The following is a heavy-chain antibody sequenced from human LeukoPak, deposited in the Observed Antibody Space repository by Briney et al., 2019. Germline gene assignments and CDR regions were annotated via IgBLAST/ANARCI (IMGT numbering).Heavy chain of an antibody. CDR2: IFYSGYT. Sequence: SETLSLTCTVSGGSISSYYWSWIRQPPGKGLEWIGYIFYSGYTNYNPSLKGRVTMSVDTSKNQFSLKLSSVTAADTALYYCARSGSYDSSGYSNDYWGQGTLVTVSS. CDR1: GGSISSYY. CDR3: ARSGSYDSSGYSNDY. V-gene: IGHV4-59*01. D-gene: IGHD3-22*01. J-gene: IGHJ4*02.